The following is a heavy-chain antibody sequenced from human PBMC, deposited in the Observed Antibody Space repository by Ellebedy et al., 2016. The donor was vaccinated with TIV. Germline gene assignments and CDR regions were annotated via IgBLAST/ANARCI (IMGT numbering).Heavy chain of an antibody. Sequence: MPSETLSLTCGVSGGSINSDNYWSWVRQSPGRGLEWIGEVYHSGHTNYHPSLRSRVSISVDKSKSQFSLRLRSMTAADTAVYYCARDWTRGGGYFASWFDPWGQGTPVTVSS. J-gene: IGHJ5*02. CDR3: ARDWTRGGGYFASWFDP. V-gene: IGHV4-4*02. D-gene: IGHD2/OR15-2a*01. CDR2: VYHSGHT. CDR1: GGSINSDNY.